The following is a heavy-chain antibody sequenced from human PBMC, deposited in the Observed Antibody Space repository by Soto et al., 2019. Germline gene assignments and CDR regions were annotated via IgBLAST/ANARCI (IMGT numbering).Heavy chain of an antibody. D-gene: IGHD5-18*01. J-gene: IGHJ5*02. CDR2: INLSGST. Sequence: AETPYLTCGVYGGAFSGSYWSWFRQPPGKGLEWMGEINLSGSTNYNPSLKSRVTISVDTSKNQFSRKLSSVTAADTAVYYCAQTRGYSYGPNWFDPWGQGTLVSVS. CDR1: GGAFSGSY. CDR3: AQTRGYSYGPNWFDP. V-gene: IGHV4-34*01.